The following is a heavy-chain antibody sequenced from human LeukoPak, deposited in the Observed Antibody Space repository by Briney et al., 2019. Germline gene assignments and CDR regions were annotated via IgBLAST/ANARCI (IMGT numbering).Heavy chain of an antibody. V-gene: IGHV3-21*01. CDR3: ARWDGYNYGFDY. CDR1: GFTFNNYG. CDR2: ISSSSSYI. Sequence: GGSLRLSCAASGFTFNNYGMSWVRQAPGKGLEWVSSISSSSSYIYYADSVKGRFTISRDNAKNSLYLQMNSLRAEDTAVYYCARWDGYNYGFDYWGQGTLVTVSS. J-gene: IGHJ4*02. D-gene: IGHD5-24*01.